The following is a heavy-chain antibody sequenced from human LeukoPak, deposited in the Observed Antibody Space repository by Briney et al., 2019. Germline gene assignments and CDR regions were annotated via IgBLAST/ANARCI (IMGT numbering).Heavy chain of an antibody. D-gene: IGHD2-2*01. CDR2: TRNKAKSYTT. V-gene: IGHV3-72*01. Sequence: GGSLRLSCEASGFTFSAHHMDWVRQAPGKGLEWVGRTRNKAKSYTTEYAASVKGRFTVSRDDSKNSLYLQMNSLNTEDTAVYDCASAPSLPPSAFSDFRGQGTLVTVSS. CDR3: ASAPSLPPSAFSDF. CDR1: GFTFSAHH. J-gene: IGHJ4*02.